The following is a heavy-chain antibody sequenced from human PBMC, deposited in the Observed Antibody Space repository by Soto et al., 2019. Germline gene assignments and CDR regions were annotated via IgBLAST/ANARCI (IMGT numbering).Heavy chain of an antibody. Sequence: SVKVSCKASGYTFSRYVIAWVRQAPGQGLEWMGGIVPVFGAADYAQNFQGRVPITADTSTTTAYLELSSLRSDDTAVYYCARRSNRAMDVWGQGTTVTVSS. CDR2: IVPVFGAA. V-gene: IGHV1-69*06. CDR3: ARRSNRAMDV. J-gene: IGHJ6*02. CDR1: GYTFSRYV. D-gene: IGHD2-8*01.